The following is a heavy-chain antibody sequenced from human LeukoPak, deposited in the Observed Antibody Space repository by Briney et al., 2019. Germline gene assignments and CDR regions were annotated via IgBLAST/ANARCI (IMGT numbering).Heavy chain of an antibody. CDR2: ISGSGGST. D-gene: IGHD3-9*01. J-gene: IGHJ4*02. V-gene: IGHV3-23*01. CDR1: GFTFSSYA. CDR3: ATPAADDYDILTGYYPNFDY. Sequence: GGSLRLSCAASGFTFSSYAMSWVRQASGKGLEWVSAISGSGGSTYYADSVKGRFTISRDNSKNTLYLQMNSLRAEDTAVYYCATPAADDYDILTGYYPNFDYWGQGTLVTVSS.